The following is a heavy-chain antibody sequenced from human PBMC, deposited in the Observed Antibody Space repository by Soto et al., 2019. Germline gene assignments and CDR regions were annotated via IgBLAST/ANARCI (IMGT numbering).Heavy chain of an antibody. CDR3: ATPTVTTSWFDP. Sequence: EVQLVESGGGLVKPGGSLRLSCAASGFTFSSYSMNWVRQAPGKGLEWVSSISSSSYIYYADSVKGRFTISRDNAKNSLYLQMNSLRAEDTAVYYCATPTVTTSWFDPWGQGTLVTVSS. CDR2: ISSSSYI. CDR1: GFTFSSYS. V-gene: IGHV3-21*01. J-gene: IGHJ5*02. D-gene: IGHD4-17*01.